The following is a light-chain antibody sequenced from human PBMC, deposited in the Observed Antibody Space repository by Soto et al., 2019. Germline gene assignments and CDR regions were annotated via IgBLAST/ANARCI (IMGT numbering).Light chain of an antibody. CDR2: TAS. V-gene: IGKV3-20*01. CDR1: QSVNNNY. J-gene: IGKJ1*01. Sequence: EIVLTQSLGTLSLSPGERATLSCRASQSVNNNYLAWFQQKPGQAPRLLIHTASIRATAIPDRFSGSASGTDFTLTISRLEPEDFAVYYCQQHGSSPWTFGQGTKVDIK. CDR3: QQHGSSPWT.